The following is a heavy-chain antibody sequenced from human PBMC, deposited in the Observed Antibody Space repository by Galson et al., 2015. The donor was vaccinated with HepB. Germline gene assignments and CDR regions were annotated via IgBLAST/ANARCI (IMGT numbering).Heavy chain of an antibody. D-gene: IGHD5-24*01. V-gene: IGHV4-34*01. J-gene: IGHJ2*01. Sequence: SETLSLTCAVYGGSFTDYYWSWIRQPPGKGLERIGEINHSGSTNYNPSLESRLTISVDTSKHQFSLKLSSVTAADTAVYYCARRHNYGGGYFDLWGRGTLVIVSS. CDR1: GGSFTDYY. CDR2: INHSGST. CDR3: ARRHNYGGGYFDL.